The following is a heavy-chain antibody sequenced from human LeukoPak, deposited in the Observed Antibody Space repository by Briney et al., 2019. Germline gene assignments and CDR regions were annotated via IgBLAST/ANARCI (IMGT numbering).Heavy chain of an antibody. V-gene: IGHV3-30*01. CDR3: ARVSTIFGVVPYYFDY. CDR1: GFTFSYYA. Sequence: AGWSLRLSCAASGFTFSYYAIHWVRQAPGKGLEWVAVISYDGSNKYYADSVKGRFTISRDNSKNTLYLQMNSLRAEDTAVYYCARVSTIFGVVPYYFDYWGQGTLVTVSS. D-gene: IGHD3-3*01. J-gene: IGHJ4*02. CDR2: ISYDGSNK.